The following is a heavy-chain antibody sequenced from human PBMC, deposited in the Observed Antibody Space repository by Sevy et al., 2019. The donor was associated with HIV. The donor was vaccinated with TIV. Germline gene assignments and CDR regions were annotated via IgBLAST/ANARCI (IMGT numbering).Heavy chain of an antibody. J-gene: IGHJ4*02. CDR3: AKPPYYYDSSGSPFDY. CDR2: ISGSGGST. CDR1: GFTFSSYA. V-gene: IGHV3-23*01. D-gene: IGHD3-22*01. Sequence: GGSLRLSCAASGFTFSSYAMSWVRQAPGKGLEWVSAISGSGGSTYYAHSVKGRFTISRDNSKNTLYLQMNSLRAEDTAVYYCAKPPYYYDSSGSPFDYWGQGTLVTVSS.